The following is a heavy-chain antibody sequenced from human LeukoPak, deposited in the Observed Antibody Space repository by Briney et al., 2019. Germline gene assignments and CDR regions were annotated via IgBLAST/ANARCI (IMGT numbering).Heavy chain of an antibody. CDR2: MNPNSDNT. V-gene: IGHV1-8*01. J-gene: IGHJ6*02. CDR1: VYSFTNYD. CDR3: ARGNGYVEGAAAGTTVMDL. Sequence: ASVKVSCKASVYSFTNYDINCVRQATGQGLEWRGWMNPNSDNTIYAQKFQGRVTMTSDTSITTAYMELSSLRSEDTAVYYCARGNGYVEGAAAGTTVMDLWGQGTTVTVSS. D-gene: IGHD6-13*01.